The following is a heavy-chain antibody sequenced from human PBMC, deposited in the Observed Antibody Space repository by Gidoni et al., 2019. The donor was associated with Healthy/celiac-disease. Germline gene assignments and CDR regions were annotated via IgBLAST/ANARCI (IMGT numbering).Heavy chain of an antibody. V-gene: IGHV3-48*03. CDR2: ISSSASTI. D-gene: IGHD3-9*01. CDR3: ARVGYFDQQLMGAFDI. Sequence: EVQLVESGGGLVQPGGSLRLSCAASGFTFSSYEMNWVRQAPGKGLEWVSFISSSASTIYYADSVKGRFTISRDNAKNSLYLQMNSLRAEDTAVYYCARVGYFDQQLMGAFDIWGQGTMVTVSS. J-gene: IGHJ3*02. CDR1: GFTFSSYE.